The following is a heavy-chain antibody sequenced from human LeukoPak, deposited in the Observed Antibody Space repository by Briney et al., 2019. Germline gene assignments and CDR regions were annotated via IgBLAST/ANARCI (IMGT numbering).Heavy chain of an antibody. CDR1: GGTFSSYA. Sequence: SVKVSCKASGGTFSSYAISWVRQAPGQGLEWMGGIIPIFGTANYVQKFQGRVTITADGSTSTAYMELSSLRSEDTAVYYCARRERAVAGTSHFDYWGQGTLVTVSS. D-gene: IGHD6-19*01. J-gene: IGHJ4*02. CDR2: IIPIFGTA. V-gene: IGHV1-69*13. CDR3: ARRERAVAGTSHFDY.